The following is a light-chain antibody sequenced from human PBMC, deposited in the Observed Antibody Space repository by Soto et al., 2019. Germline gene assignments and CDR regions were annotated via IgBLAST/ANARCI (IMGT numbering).Light chain of an antibody. CDR2: GAS. J-gene: IGKJ1*01. V-gene: IGKV3-20*01. CDR1: QSVTSNY. Sequence: EIVLTQSPGTLSLSPGERATLSCGASQSVTSNYLAWYQQKPGQAPRLLIFGASTRATGIPDRFSGSGSGTNFTLTISSLQAEDVAVYYCQQYYSNPRTFGQGTKVDIK. CDR3: QQYYSNPRT.